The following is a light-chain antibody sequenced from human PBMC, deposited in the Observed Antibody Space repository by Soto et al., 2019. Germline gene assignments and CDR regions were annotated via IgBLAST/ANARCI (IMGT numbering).Light chain of an antibody. Sequence: EVVLTQSPGTLSLSPRERATLSCSASQNVSHNYLAWYQHKPGQAPRLLIYGASNRAPGIPDRFSGSGSGPDFTLTISRLEPEDFAVYYCQQYAASPRTFGQGTLVEV. J-gene: IGKJ1*01. CDR1: QNVSHNY. CDR3: QQYAASPRT. CDR2: GAS. V-gene: IGKV3-20*01.